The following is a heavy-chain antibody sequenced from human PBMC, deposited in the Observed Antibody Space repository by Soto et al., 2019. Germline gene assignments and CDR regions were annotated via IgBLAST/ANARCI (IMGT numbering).Heavy chain of an antibody. V-gene: IGHV3-33*01. CDR1: GFTFSSYG. CDR2: IWYDGSNK. J-gene: IGHJ6*03. CDR3: ATDPTTVRQDYYYYMDV. Sequence: QVQLVESGGGVVQPGRSLRLSCAASGFTFSSYGMHWVRQAPGKGLEWVAVIWYDGSNKYYADSVKGRFTISRDNSKNTLYLQMNSLRAEDTAVYYCATDPTTVRQDYYYYMDVWGKGTTVTVSS. D-gene: IGHD4-4*01.